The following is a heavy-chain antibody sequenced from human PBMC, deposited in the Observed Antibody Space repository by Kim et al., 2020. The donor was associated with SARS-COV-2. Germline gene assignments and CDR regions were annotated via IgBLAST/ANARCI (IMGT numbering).Heavy chain of an antibody. D-gene: IGHD3-3*01. CDR1: GGSISSSNW. CDR2: INHSGST. CDR3: ARVQRITIFGVVIEGYGMDV. V-gene: IGHV4-4*02. J-gene: IGHJ6*02. Sequence: SETLSLTCAVSGGSISSSNWWSWVRQPPGKGLEWIGEINHSGSTNYNPSLKSRVTISVDKSKNQFSLKLSSVTAANTAVYYCARVQRITIFGVVIEGYGMDVWGQGTTVTVSS.